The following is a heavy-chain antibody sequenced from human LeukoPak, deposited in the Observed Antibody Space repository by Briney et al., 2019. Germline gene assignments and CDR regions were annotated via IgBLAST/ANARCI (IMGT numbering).Heavy chain of an antibody. Sequence: SETLSLTCTVSGGSISSYYWSWIRQPAGKGLEWIGRIYTSGGTNYNPSLKSRVTMSVDTSKNQFSLKLSSATAADTAVYYCARWDIVVNGFDYWGQGTLVTVSS. CDR3: ARWDIVVNGFDY. V-gene: IGHV4-4*07. J-gene: IGHJ4*02. CDR1: GGSISSYY. CDR2: IYTSGGT. D-gene: IGHD3-22*01.